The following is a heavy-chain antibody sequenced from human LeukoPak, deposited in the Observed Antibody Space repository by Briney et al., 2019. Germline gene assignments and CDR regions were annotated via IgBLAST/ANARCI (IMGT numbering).Heavy chain of an antibody. CDR2: ISYDGSNK. J-gene: IGHJ4*02. CDR1: GFTFSSYG. V-gene: IGHV3-30*18. Sequence: GRSLRLSCAASGFTFSSYGMHWVRQAPGKGLEWVAVISYDGSNKYYADSVKGRFAISRDNPKNTLYPQMNSLRAEDTAVYYCAKDRGSYGLFDYWGQGTLVTVSS. CDR3: AKDRGSYGLFDY. D-gene: IGHD5-18*01.